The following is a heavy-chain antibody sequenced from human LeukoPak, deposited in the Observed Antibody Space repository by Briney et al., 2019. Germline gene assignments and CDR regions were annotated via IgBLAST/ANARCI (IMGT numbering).Heavy chain of an antibody. Sequence: AGESLQISCKGAGCIFTSYWIGWVRQMPGKGLEWMGIIYPGDSDTRYSPSFQGQVTISADKSISTAYLQWSSLKASDTAMYYCARLSPLTYYYGSGRHRAFDYWGQGTLVTVSS. V-gene: IGHV5-51*01. J-gene: IGHJ4*02. CDR3: ARLSPLTYYYGSGRHRAFDY. CDR2: IYPGDSDT. CDR1: GCIFTSYW. D-gene: IGHD3-10*01.